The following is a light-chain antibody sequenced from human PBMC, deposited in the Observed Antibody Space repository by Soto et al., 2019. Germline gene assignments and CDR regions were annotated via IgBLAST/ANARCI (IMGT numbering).Light chain of an antibody. CDR3: SSYAGSANYV. CDR1: SSDTGDYNY. J-gene: IGLJ1*01. Sequence: QSALTQPPSASGSPGQSATISCSGTSSDTGDYNYVSWYQQHPGKAPKLMIYEVSKRPSGVPDRFSGSKSGNTASLTVSGLQAGDEADYYCSSYAGSANYVFGTGTKVTVL. CDR2: EVS. V-gene: IGLV2-8*01.